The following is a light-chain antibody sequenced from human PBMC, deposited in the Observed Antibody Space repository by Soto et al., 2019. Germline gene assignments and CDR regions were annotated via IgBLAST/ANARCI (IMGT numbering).Light chain of an antibody. CDR1: LTITIW. J-gene: IGKJ1*01. CDR3: QKYNSAPWT. Sequence: IQMTQSPSSVSASVVYRVIITFLASLTITIWVALYQQVPGKAPNLLIYDASILQTGVPSRFSGSGSGTDFTVTISSLQPEDVATYYCQKYNSAPWTFGQGTKVDIK. V-gene: IGKV1-12*01. CDR2: DAS.